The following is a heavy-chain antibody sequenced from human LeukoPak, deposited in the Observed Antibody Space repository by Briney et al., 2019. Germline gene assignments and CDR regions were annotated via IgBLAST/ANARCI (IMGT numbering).Heavy chain of an antibody. CDR3: TKIQYRSGGGAIDS. V-gene: IGHV3-23*01. D-gene: IGHD2-15*01. CDR1: GFTLSDSA. CDR2: ISSTGST. J-gene: IGHJ4*02. Sequence: PGGSLRLSCSVSGFTLSDSAMCWVRQAPGKGLSWFSTISSTGSTYDADSVKGRFTISRDTLKNTLYLQMNSLRADDTAIYYCTKIQYRSGGGAIDSWGQGTVVSVSS.